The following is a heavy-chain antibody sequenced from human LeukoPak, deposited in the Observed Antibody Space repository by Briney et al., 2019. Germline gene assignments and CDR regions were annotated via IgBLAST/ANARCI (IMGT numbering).Heavy chain of an antibody. V-gene: IGHV1-8*01. D-gene: IGHD2-2*01. Sequence: GASVKVSCKASGYTFTSYDINWVRQATGQGLEWMGWMNPNSGNTGYAQKFQGRVTMTRNTSISTAYMELSSLRSEDTAVYYCAREGGQYQLPEAYYFDYWGQGTLVTVSS. CDR1: GYTFTSYD. CDR2: MNPNSGNT. CDR3: AREGGQYQLPEAYYFDY. J-gene: IGHJ4*02.